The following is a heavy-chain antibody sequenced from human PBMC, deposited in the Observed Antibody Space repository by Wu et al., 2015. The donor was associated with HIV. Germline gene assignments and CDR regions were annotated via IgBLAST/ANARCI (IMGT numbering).Heavy chain of an antibody. CDR2: INPSSGGT. D-gene: IGHD6-19*01. J-gene: IGHJ5*02. CDR3: ARLAVTGRSWFDP. CDR1: GYTFTAYY. V-gene: IGHV1-2*02. Sequence: QVQLVQSGAEVKKPGASVEVSCKASGYTFTAYYIHWVRQASGQGLEWMGWINPSSGGTKYAQKFQGRVTMTGDTSSNTAYMEVSRLTSDDTAVYYCARLAVTGRSWFDPWGQGTQVTVSS.